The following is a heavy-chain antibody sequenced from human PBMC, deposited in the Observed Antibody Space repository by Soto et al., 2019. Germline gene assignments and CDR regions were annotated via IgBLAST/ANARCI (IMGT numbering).Heavy chain of an antibody. CDR1: GFTVSSDY. J-gene: IGHJ6*02. D-gene: IGHD1-26*01. CDR2: IYSGGST. V-gene: IGHV3-53*01. CDR3: ARIRVVGASGHHYSHGMDV. Sequence: EVQLVESGGGLIQREGSLRLSCAASGFTVSSDYMMWVRQAPRKGLEWISVIYSGGSTDYADSVKGRFTISRDNSKNTLYRQMNILRVEDTAVYYCARIRVVGASGHHYSHGMDVWGQGTTVTVSS.